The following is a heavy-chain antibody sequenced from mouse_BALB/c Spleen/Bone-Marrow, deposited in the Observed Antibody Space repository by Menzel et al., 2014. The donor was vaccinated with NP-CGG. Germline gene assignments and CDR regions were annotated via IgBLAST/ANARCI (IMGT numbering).Heavy chain of an antibody. D-gene: IGHD1-1*01. CDR2: ISFSGST. V-gene: IGHV3-8*02. Sequence: EVKLVESGPSLVKPSQTLSLTCSVTGDSITSGYWNWIRKFPGNKLEYMGYISFSGSTYYNPSLKSRISITRDTSKNQYYLQLNSVTTEDTATYYCARILLRSCAMDYWGQGTSVTVSS. CDR1: GDSITSGY. CDR3: ARILLRSCAMDY. J-gene: IGHJ4*01.